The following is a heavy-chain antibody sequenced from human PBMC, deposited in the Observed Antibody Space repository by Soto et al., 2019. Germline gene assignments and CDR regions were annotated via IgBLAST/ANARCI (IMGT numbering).Heavy chain of an antibody. CDR1: SGSISVTNVF. J-gene: IGHJ4*02. D-gene: IGHD1-20*01. V-gene: IGHV4-39*01. CDR2: IDYSGTA. CDR3: ARITGRHLDY. Sequence: SESLSLSCTVSSGSISVTNVFWGWVRQPPGRGLEWIGNIDYSGTAYFSPSLATRVTFHVDTSKNQFSLTLYSVTAADTAVYYCARITGRHLDYWGQGILVTVSS.